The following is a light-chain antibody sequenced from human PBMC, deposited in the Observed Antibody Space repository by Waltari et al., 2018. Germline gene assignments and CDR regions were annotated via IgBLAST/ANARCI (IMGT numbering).Light chain of an antibody. Sequence: QSALTQPASVSGSPGQSITISCPGTSRDVGAYYFFPWYQHHPGKAPKLLIYDVNNRPSGVSHRFSGSKSGNTASLTISGLQAEDEANYFCSAYTKSTTRYWVFGGGTKVTVL. J-gene: IGLJ3*02. V-gene: IGLV2-14*03. CDR3: SAYTKSTTRYWV. CDR2: DVN. CDR1: SRDVGAYYF.